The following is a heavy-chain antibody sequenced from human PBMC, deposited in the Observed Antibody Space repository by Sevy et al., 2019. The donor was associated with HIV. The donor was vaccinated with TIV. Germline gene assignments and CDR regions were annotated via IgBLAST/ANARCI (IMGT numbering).Heavy chain of an antibody. D-gene: IGHD3-22*01. CDR3: ARATYYYDTSGPYFFDF. Sequence: GGSLRLSCIASGFTFSTYEMNWVRQAPGEGLEWVSYISSSGSTIYYADSVKGRFTISRDNGKNSLYLQMNSLRAEDTAVYYCARATYYYDTSGPYFFDFWGQGTLVTVSS. V-gene: IGHV3-48*03. CDR1: GFTFSTYE. J-gene: IGHJ4*02. CDR2: ISSSGSTI.